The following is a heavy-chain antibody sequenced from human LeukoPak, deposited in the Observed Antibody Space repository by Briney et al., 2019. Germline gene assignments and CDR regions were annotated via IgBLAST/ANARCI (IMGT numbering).Heavy chain of an antibody. D-gene: IGHD3-22*01. CDR3: ARHVFPRDSSGYYALYYYYYYGMDV. Sequence: KPSETLSLTCNVSGGSISSSSYFWGWIRQPPGKGLEWIGSIYYSGDTYYNPSLKSRVTISVDTSKNQFSLKLSSVTAADTAVYYCARHVFPRDSSGYYALYYYYYYGMDVWGQGTTVTVSS. J-gene: IGHJ6*02. CDR2: IYYSGDT. V-gene: IGHV4-39*01. CDR1: GGSISSSSYF.